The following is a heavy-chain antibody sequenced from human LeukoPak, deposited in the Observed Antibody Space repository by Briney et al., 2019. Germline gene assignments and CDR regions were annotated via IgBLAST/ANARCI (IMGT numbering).Heavy chain of an antibody. CDR3: ASATPYYDFWSGYYTSGYYYYYMHV. D-gene: IGHD3-3*01. J-gene: IGHJ6*03. CDR2: ISAYNGNT. V-gene: IGHV1-18*01. CDR1: GYTFTSYG. Sequence: ASVNVSCMASGYTFTSYGISWVRQAPGQGLEWMGWISAYNGNTNYAKELQGRVNMTTDTYTRAAYLELRSLRSDDTAVYYCASATPYYDFWSGYYTSGYYYYYMHVWGKGTTVTVSS.